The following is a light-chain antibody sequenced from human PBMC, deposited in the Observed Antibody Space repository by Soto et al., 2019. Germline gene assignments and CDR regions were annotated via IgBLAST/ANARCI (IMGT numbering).Light chain of an antibody. CDR2: SNN. CDR1: SXNIGSNT. V-gene: IGLV1-44*01. J-gene: IGLJ2*01. Sequence: QSVLTQPPSASGTPGQRVTISCSGSSXNIGSNTVNWYQQLPGTAPKLLIYSNNQRPSGVPDRFSGSKSGTSASLAISGLQSEDEADYYCAAWDDSLNGRVFGGGTKVTVL. CDR3: AAWDDSLNGRV.